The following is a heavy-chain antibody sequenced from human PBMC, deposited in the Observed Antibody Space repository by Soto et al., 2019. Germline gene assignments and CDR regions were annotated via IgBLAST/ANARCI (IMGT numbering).Heavy chain of an antibody. Sequence: PSETLSLTCTVSGGSISSYYWSWIRQPPGKGLEWIGYIYYSGSTNYNPSLKSRVTISVDTSKNQFSLKLSSVTAADTAVYYCARDKSRYSSDSGWGYYFDYWGQGTLVTVSS. CDR1: GGSISSYY. V-gene: IGHV4-59*01. D-gene: IGHD6-19*01. CDR2: IYYSGST. J-gene: IGHJ4*02. CDR3: ARDKSRYSSDSGWGYYFDY.